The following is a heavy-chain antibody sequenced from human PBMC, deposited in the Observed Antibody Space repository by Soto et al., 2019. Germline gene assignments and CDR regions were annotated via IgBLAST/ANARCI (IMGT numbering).Heavy chain of an antibody. CDR1: GYTFTGCY. V-gene: IGHV1-2*02. Sequence: ASVKVSCKASGYTFTGCYMHWVQQAPGQGLEWMGWINPNSGGTKSAEKFQGRVTMTRDTSISTAYMELSRLTSDDTAVYYCASAAVTGTAGLDFWGQGTQVTVSS. J-gene: IGHJ4*02. CDR2: INPNSGGT. D-gene: IGHD6-19*01. CDR3: ASAAVTGTAGLDF.